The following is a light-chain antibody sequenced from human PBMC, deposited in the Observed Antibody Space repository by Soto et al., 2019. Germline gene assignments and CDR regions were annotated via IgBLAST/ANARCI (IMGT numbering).Light chain of an antibody. V-gene: IGKV1-33*01. CDR2: DAS. CDR1: QDISNY. J-gene: IGKJ5*01. CDR3: RQYDILPIT. Sequence: DVHMTLSPSSLSASVGYRVTIICQASQDISNYLNWYQQKTGKAPNLLIYDASNLEIGVPSRFSGSGYGTHFTFTISSLQTEDIGTYYCRQYDILPITFGQGTRLEIK.